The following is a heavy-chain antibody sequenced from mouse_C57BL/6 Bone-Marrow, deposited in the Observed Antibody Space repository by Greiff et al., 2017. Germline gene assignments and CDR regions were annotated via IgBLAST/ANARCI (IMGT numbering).Heavy chain of an antibody. J-gene: IGHJ2*01. CDR2: INPNNGGT. CDR3: ARRRWLLRDFDY. CDR1: GYTFTDYN. Sequence: EVKLKESGPELVKPGASVKIPCKASGYTFTDYNMDWVKQSHGKSLEWIGDINPNNGGTIYNQKFKGKATLTVDKSSSTAYMELRSLTSEDTAVYYCARRRWLLRDFDYWGQGTTLTVSS. V-gene: IGHV1-18*01. D-gene: IGHD2-3*01.